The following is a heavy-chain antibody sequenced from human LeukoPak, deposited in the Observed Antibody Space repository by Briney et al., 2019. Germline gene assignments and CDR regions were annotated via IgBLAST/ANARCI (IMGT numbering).Heavy chain of an antibody. D-gene: IGHD3-10*01. V-gene: IGHV4-30-4*08. CDR1: GGSISSGDYY. J-gene: IGHJ5*02. CDR3: ARGLNYYGSGSPQYNWFDP. CDR2: IYYSGST. Sequence: PSETLSLTCTVSGGSISSGDYYWSWIRQPPGKGLEWIGYIYYSGSTYYNPSLKSRVTISVDTSKNQFSLKLSSVTAADTAVYYCARGLNYYGSGSPQYNWFDPWGQGTLVTVSS.